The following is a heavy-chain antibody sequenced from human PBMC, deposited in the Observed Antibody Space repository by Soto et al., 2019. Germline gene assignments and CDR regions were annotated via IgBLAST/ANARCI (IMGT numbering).Heavy chain of an antibody. CDR3: ARGGVDYYDSSGYYFSPYYFDY. Sequence: SETLSLTCAVSGCSISSGGFSWSWIRQPPGKGLEWIGYIYHSGSTYYNPSLKSRVTISVDRSKNQFSLKLSSVTAADTAVYYCARGGVDYYDSSGYYFSPYYFDYWGQGTLVTVSS. D-gene: IGHD3-22*01. V-gene: IGHV4-30-2*01. CDR2: IYHSGST. J-gene: IGHJ4*02. CDR1: GCSISSGGFS.